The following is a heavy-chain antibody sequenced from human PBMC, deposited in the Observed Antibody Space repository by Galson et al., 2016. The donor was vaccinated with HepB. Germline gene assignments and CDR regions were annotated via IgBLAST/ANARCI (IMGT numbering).Heavy chain of an antibody. V-gene: IGHV2-5*02. D-gene: IGHD3-9*01. J-gene: IGHJ5*02. CDR3: GQDHLDSWDA. CDR1: GFSLTTSGVG. Sequence: PALVKPTQTVTLTCTFSGFSLTTSGVGVGWIRQPPGKALEWLALIYWDDDKRYSPSLKSRLTITKDTSKNQVVLTMTNMDTVDTATYYCGQDHLDSWDAWGQGIMVAVSS. CDR2: IYWDDDK.